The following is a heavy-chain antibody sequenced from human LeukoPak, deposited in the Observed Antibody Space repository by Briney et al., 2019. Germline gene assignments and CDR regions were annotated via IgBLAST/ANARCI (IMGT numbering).Heavy chain of an antibody. CDR3: ARHLFIKRIPTDYNWFDP. CDR1: GGSISNGDYY. Sequence: PSETLSLTCTVSGGSISNGDYYWSWIRQPPGKGLEWIGSIYYSGSTYYNPSLKSRVTISVDTSKNQFSLKLSSVTAADTAVYYCARHLFIKRIPTDYNWFDPWGQGTLVTVSS. D-gene: IGHD2/OR15-2a*01. J-gene: IGHJ5*02. V-gene: IGHV4-39*01. CDR2: IYYSGST.